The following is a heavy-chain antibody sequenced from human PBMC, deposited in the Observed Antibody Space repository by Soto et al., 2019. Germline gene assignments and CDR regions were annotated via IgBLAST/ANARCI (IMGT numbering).Heavy chain of an antibody. CDR3: AKGSVLRVVEAPLAILGGVDV. V-gene: IGHV3-23*01. CDR1: GSTFSSYA. CDR2: ISGSGGST. Sequence: GGSLRLSCAASGSTFSSYAMSWVRQAPGKGLEWVSAISGSGGSTYYADSVKGRFTISRDNSKTILYLQMNSLRLEDTAVYYCAKGSVLRVVEAPLAILGGVDVWGQGAMVTVSS. D-gene: IGHD2-8*01. J-gene: IGHJ6*02.